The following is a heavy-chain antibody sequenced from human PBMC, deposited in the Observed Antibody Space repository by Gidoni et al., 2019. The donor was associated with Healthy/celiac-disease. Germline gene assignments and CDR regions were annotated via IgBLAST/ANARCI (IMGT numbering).Heavy chain of an antibody. J-gene: IGHJ4*02. CDR1: GFPFSSYA. D-gene: IGHD6-19*01. V-gene: IGHV3-30-3*01. CDR3: AGGSPRHLIAVAGGLDY. CDR2: ISYDGSNK. Sequence: QVQRVESGGGVVQPGRSLRLSRAAAGFPFSSYALHWVSQAPGKGLEWVAVISYDGSNKYYADSVKCRFTISRDNSKNTLYLQMNSLRAEDTAVYYCAGGSPRHLIAVAGGLDYWGQGTLVTVSS.